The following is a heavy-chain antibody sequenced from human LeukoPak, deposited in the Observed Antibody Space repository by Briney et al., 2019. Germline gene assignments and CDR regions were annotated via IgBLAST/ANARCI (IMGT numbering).Heavy chain of an antibody. Sequence: PSETLSLTCAVYGGSFSGYYWSWIRQPPGKGLEWIGEINHSGSTNYNPSLKSRVTISVDTSKNQFSLKLSSVTAADTAVYYCARATGGAFDHWGQGTLVTVSS. D-gene: IGHD1-14*01. CDR3: ARATGGAFDH. CDR2: INHSGST. J-gene: IGHJ4*02. V-gene: IGHV4-34*01. CDR1: GGSFSGYY.